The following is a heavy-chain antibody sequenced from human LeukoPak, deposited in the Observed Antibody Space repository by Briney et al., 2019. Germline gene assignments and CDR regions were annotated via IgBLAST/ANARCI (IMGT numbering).Heavy chain of an antibody. CDR3: ARDRGGSSRSFDL. V-gene: IGHV3-30*02. Sequence: GGSLRLSCAASGFTFSSYGMHWVRQAPGKGLEWVAFIRYDGSNKYYADSVKGRFTISRDNSKNTLYLQMNSLGAEDTAVYYCARDRGGSSRSFDLWGQGTMVTVSS. CDR2: IRYDGSNK. D-gene: IGHD6-6*01. CDR1: GFTFSSYG. J-gene: IGHJ3*01.